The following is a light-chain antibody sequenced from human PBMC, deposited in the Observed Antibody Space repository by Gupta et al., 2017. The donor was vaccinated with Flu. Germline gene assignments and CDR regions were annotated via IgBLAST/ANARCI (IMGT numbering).Light chain of an antibody. CDR3: QQYYSTPWT. CDR1: QSVLYSSNNKNY. Sequence: DIVMTQSPHCLAVSLGERATINCKSSQSVLYSSNNKNYLAWYQQKPGQPPKLIIYCASTRESGVPDRFSGSGSGTDFTLTISSLQAEDVAVYYCQQYYSTPWTFGPGTKVEIK. J-gene: IGKJ1*01. CDR2: CAS. V-gene: IGKV4-1*01.